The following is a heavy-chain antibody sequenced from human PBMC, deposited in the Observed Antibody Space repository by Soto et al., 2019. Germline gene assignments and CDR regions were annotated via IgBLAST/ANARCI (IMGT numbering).Heavy chain of an antibody. CDR3: ARDPYSGADY. CDR1: GFTFGHYA. CDR2: IRSKAFGGTA. J-gene: IGHJ4*02. D-gene: IGHD1-26*01. Sequence: GGSLRLSCSASGFTFGHYAMSWFRQAPGKGLEWVGFIRSKAFGGTADYAASVKGRFTISRDDSKSIAYLQMNSLKTEDTAVYFCARDPYSGADYWGQGTLVTVSS. V-gene: IGHV3-49*03.